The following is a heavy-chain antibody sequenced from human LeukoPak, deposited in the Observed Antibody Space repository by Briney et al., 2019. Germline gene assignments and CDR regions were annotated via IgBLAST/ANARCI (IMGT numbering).Heavy chain of an antibody. CDR2: ISGSGGST. CDR3: ANEDCSSTSCYFSFDY. J-gene: IGHJ4*02. Sequence: PPGGSLRLSCAASGFTFSSYAMSWVRQAPGKGLEWVSAISGSGGSTYYADSVKGRFTISRDNSKNTLYLQMNSLRAEDMAVYYCANEDCSSTSCYFSFDYWGQGTLVTVSS. D-gene: IGHD2-2*01. V-gene: IGHV3-23*01. CDR1: GFTFSSYA.